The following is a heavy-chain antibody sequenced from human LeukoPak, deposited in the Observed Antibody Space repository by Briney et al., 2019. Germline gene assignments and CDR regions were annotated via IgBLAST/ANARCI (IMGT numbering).Heavy chain of an antibody. CDR3: ARLTKGRYFDYIFDY. Sequence: SETLSLTCTVSGGSVSNTDFYWGWIRQPPGKGLQWIGNIYYSGSTYYNPSLNSRVTMSGDTSKNQFSLKMTSVTAADTAVYYCARLTKGRYFDYIFDYWGQGTLFTVSS. J-gene: IGHJ4*02. CDR1: GGSVSNTDFY. CDR2: IYYSGST. D-gene: IGHD3-9*01. V-gene: IGHV4-39*01.